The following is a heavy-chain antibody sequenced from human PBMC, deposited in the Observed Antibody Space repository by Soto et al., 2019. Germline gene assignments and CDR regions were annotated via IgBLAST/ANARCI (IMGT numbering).Heavy chain of an antibody. V-gene: IGHV3-66*01. D-gene: IGHD3-22*01. Sequence: EVQLVESGGGLVQPGGSLRLSCAASGFTVSSNYMSWVRQAPGKGLEWVSVIYSGGSTYYADSVKGRFTISRDNSKNTLYLQMNSLRAEDTAVYYCARELLRTSWWYFDLWGRGTLVTVSS. CDR1: GFTVSSNY. CDR3: ARELLRTSWWYFDL. J-gene: IGHJ2*01. CDR2: IYSGGST.